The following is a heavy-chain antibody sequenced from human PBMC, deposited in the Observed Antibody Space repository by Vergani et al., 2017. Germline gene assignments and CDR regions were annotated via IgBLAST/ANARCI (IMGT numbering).Heavy chain of an antibody. CDR1: GDTFTGYY. V-gene: IGHV1-2*02. CDR3: ARAGYCSSTSCYPRR. D-gene: IGHD2-2*01. J-gene: IGHJ4*02. Sequence: QVQLVQSGAEVKKPGASVKVSCKASGDTFTGYYMHWVRQAPGQGLEWMGWINPNSGGTNYAQKFQGRVTMTRDTYISTDYMELSRLRADDTAVCYCARAGYCSSTSCYPRRWGQGTLVTVSS. CDR2: INPNSGGT.